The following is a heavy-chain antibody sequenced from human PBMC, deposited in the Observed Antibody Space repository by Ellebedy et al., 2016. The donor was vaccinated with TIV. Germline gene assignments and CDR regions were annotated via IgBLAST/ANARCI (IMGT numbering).Heavy chain of an antibody. CDR3: ARGKMWLVPDEIILVDP. Sequence: GESLKISCKGSGYSFTSYWNSWVRQMPGKGLEWMGRIDPSDSYTNYSPSFQGHVTISADKSISTAYLQWSSLKASDTAMYYCARGKMWLVPDEIILVDPWGQGTLVTVSS. J-gene: IGHJ5*02. CDR1: GYSFTSYW. CDR2: IDPSDSYT. V-gene: IGHV5-10-1*01. D-gene: IGHD6-19*01.